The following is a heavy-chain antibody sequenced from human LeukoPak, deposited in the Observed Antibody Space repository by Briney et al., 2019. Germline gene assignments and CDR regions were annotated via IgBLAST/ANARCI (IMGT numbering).Heavy chain of an antibody. CDR2: IIHSGST. D-gene: IGHD1/OR15-1a*01. V-gene: IGHV4-34*12. J-gene: IGHJ6*04. Sequence: PSETLSLTCAVYGGPLSDYHWRGIRQPPGKGLEWIGEIIHSGSTTYTPSLASRVTIAVDTCKNQFCKKLTSVTAADTAVYYRVDLATTYGVDVWGRGTWVMVSS. CDR1: GGPLSDYH. CDR3: VDLATTYGVDV.